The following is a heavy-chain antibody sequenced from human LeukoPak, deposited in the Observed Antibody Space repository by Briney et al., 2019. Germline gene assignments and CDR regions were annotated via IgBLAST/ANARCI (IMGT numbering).Heavy chain of an antibody. D-gene: IGHD4-17*01. Sequence: PSETLSLTCAVYGGSFSDYYWSWIRQPPGKGLEWIGEINHSGNTNYNPSVKSRVIISIDTSKNQLSLNLRSVTAADTAIYYCARVGTVTTAFYNWFDPWGQGTLVTASS. J-gene: IGHJ5*02. CDR3: ARVGTVTTAFYNWFDP. V-gene: IGHV4-34*01. CDR2: INHSGNT. CDR1: GGSFSDYY.